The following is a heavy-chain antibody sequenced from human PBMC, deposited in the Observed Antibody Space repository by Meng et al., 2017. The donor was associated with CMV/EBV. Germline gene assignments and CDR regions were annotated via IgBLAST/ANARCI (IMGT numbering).Heavy chain of an antibody. D-gene: IGHD6-19*01. CDR2: ISWNSGSI. J-gene: IGHJ5*02. V-gene: IGHV3-9*01. Sequence: SLKISCAASGFTFDDYAMHWVRPAPRKGLGWVSGISWNSGSIGYADSVKGRFTISRDNAKNSLYLQMNSLRAEDTALYYCAKASGWSMGRGYNWFDPWGQGTLVTVSS. CDR3: AKASGWSMGRGYNWFDP. CDR1: GFTFDDYA.